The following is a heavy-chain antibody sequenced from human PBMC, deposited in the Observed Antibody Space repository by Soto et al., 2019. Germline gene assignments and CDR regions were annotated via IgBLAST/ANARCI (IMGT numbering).Heavy chain of an antibody. V-gene: IGHV4-30-4*01. CDR3: ATLGRNGHYYFGMDV. D-gene: IGHD3-10*01. J-gene: IGHJ6*02. Sequence: SETLSLTCTVSGGSISSDDYYWTWIRQPPGKGLEWIGYIYYSGSTYYNPSLKSRVTISVDTSKNQFSLKLSSVTSADTAVYYCATLGRNGHYYFGMDVWGQGTTVTVSS. CDR1: GGSISSDDYY. CDR2: IYYSGST.